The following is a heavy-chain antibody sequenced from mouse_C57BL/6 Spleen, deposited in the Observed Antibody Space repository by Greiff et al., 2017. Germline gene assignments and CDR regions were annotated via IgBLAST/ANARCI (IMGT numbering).Heavy chain of an antibody. V-gene: IGHV5-16*01. CDR2: INYDGSST. J-gene: IGHJ4*01. Sequence: EVKLMESEGGLVQPGSSMKLSCTASGFTFSDYYMAWVRQVPEKGLEWVANINYDGSSTYYLDSLMSPFIISRDNAKTILYLKMSSLKSEDTATYYCARDKAYYSNYNAMDYWGQGTSVTVSS. D-gene: IGHD2-5*01. CDR1: GFTFSDYY. CDR3: ARDKAYYSNYNAMDY.